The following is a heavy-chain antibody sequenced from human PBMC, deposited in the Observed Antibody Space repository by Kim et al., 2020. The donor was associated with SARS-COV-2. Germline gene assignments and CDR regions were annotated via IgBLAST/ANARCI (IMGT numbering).Heavy chain of an antibody. CDR3: ARGPTCSGSYCVAFDI. CDR1: GVSFSDSA. CDR2: IRSKTNYYAK. Sequence: GGSLRLSCAASGVSFSDSAIHWVRQASGKGLEWVGRIRSKTNYYAKAYAASVEGRFTIFSDDSKNTEYLLMNRLKTRDTAIYFCARGPTCSGSYCVAFDIWGQGTMVTVSS. V-gene: IGHV3-73*01. D-gene: IGHD1-26*01. J-gene: IGHJ3*02.